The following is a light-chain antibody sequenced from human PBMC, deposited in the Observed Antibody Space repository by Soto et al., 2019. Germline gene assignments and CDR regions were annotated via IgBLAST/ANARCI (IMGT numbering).Light chain of an antibody. V-gene: IGKV3-20*01. CDR3: QQYDSSLWT. CDR1: QSVSGNN. CDR2: GVS. Sequence: EIVLTHSPGTLSLSPGERATLSCRASQSVSGNNLVWYQQKPGQAPRLLIYGVSSRATGIPDRFSGSGSGTDFTLTISRLEPDDFAVYYCQQYDSSLWTFGQGTKVDIK. J-gene: IGKJ1*01.